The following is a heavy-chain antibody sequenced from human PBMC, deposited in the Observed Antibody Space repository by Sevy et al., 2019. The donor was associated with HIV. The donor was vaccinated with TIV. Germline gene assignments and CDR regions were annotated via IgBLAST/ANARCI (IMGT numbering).Heavy chain of an antibody. V-gene: IGHV1-18*04. J-gene: IGHJ6*03. CDR1: GYTFINYG. CDR3: ARVGTTGHYYMDV. CDR2: IGTWNDNT. D-gene: IGHD1-7*01. Sequence: ASVKVSCKASGYTFINYGISWVRQAPGQSPEWMGWIGTWNDNTNYAQNFQGRVTMTTDTSTRTVYMELRSLKSDDTAVYYCARVGTTGHYYMDVWGTGTTVTVSS.